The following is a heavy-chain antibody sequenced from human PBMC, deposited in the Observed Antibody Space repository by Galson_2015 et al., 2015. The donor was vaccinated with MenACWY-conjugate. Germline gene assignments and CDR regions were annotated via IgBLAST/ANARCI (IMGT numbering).Heavy chain of an antibody. CDR3: AKGANYYDSSGKRYDAFDI. V-gene: IGHV3-23*01. CDR1: GFTFSKCA. CDR2: ISASGGDI. D-gene: IGHD3-22*01. J-gene: IGHJ3*02. Sequence: SLRLSCAASGFTFSKCAMSWARQAPGKGLEWVSGISASGGDIDYADSVKGRFTISRDNSKNTVYLQMNSLRAEDTAVYHCAKGANYYDSSGKRYDAFDIWGQGTMVTVSS.